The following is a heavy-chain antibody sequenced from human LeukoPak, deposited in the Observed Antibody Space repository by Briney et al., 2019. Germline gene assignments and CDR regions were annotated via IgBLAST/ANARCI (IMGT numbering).Heavy chain of an antibody. Sequence: GGSLRLSCAASGFTFSSYSMNWVRQAPGKGLEWVGRIRSKANSYATAYAASVKGRFTISRDDSKNTAYLQMNSLKTEDTAVYYCTSHVPAAIPRDVWGKGTTVTVSS. CDR3: TSHVPAAIPRDV. V-gene: IGHV3-73*01. J-gene: IGHJ6*04. CDR2: IRSKANSYAT. CDR1: GFTFSSYS. D-gene: IGHD2-2*01.